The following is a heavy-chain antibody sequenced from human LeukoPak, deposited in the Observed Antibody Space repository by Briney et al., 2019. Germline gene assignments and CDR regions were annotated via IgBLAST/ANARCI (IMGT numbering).Heavy chain of an antibody. D-gene: IGHD3-22*01. CDR2: ISGSGGST. CDR3: AKGVYYYDSSGYYVYYFDY. J-gene: IGHJ4*02. Sequence: PGGSLRLSCAASGFTFSSYAMSWVRQAPGKGLEWVSAISGSGGSTYYADSVKGRFTISRDNSKNTLYLQMNSLSAEDTAVYYCAKGVYYYDSSGYYVYYFDYWGQGTLVTVSS. V-gene: IGHV3-23*01. CDR1: GFTFSSYA.